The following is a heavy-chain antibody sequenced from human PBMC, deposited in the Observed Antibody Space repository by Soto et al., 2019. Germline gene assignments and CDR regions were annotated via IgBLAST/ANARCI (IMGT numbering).Heavy chain of an antibody. Sequence: PSETLSLTCTVSGGSISNYYWSWVRQPPGKGLEWIGYIYDSGSTNYNPSLKSRVTISVDTSKNQFSLKLSSVTAADTAVYYCARGEDYGGNSYYYYGMDVWGQGTTVTVS. V-gene: IGHV4-59*08. CDR1: GGSISNYY. CDR3: ARGEDYGGNSYYYYGMDV. CDR2: IYDSGST. D-gene: IGHD4-17*01. J-gene: IGHJ6*02.